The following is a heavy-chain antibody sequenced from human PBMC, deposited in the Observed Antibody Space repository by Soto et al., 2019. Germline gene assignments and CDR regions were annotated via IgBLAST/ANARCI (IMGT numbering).Heavy chain of an antibody. V-gene: IGHV4-30-4*01. Sequence: PSETLSLTCTVCRGSISSGDYYWSWIRQPPGKGLEWIGYIYYSGSTYYNPSLKSRVTISVDTSKNQFSLKLSSVTAADTAVYYCARVLYYYDSRGSFDYWGQGTLVTVSS. D-gene: IGHD3-22*01. CDR1: RGSISSGDYY. CDR2: IYYSGST. J-gene: IGHJ4*02. CDR3: ARVLYYYDSRGSFDY.